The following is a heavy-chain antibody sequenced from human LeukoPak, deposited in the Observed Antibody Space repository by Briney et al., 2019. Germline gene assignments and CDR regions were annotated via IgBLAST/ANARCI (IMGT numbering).Heavy chain of an antibody. CDR3: ARGAAPGYCTNGVCYSPKGPYFQH. CDR2: IYYSGST. CDR1: GGSISSSSYY. J-gene: IGHJ1*01. D-gene: IGHD2-8*01. Sequence: PSETLSLTCTVSGGSISSSSYYWGWIRQPPGKGLEWIGSIYYSGSTYYNPPLKSRVTISVDTSKNQFSLKLSSVTAADTAVYYCARGAAPGYCTNGVCYSPKGPYFQHWGQGTLVTVSS. V-gene: IGHV4-39*07.